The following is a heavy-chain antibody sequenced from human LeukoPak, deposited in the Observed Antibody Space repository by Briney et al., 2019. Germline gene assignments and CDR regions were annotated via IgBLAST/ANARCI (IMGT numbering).Heavy chain of an antibody. CDR1: GGSISSYY. CDR2: IYYSGST. J-gene: IGHJ6*02. CDR3: ARVFVVGATPGMDV. V-gene: IGHV4-59*01. Sequence: PETLSLTCTVSGGSISSYYWSWIRQPPGKGLEWIGYIYYSGSTNYNPSLKSRVTISVDTSKNQFSLKLSSVTAADTAVYYCARVFVVGATPGMDVWGQGTTVTVSS. D-gene: IGHD1-26*01.